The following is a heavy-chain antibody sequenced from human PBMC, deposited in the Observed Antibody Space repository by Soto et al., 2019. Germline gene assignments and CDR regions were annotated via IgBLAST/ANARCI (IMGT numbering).Heavy chain of an antibody. J-gene: IGHJ4*02. V-gene: IGHV4-30-4*01. CDR1: GGSISSGDCY. Sequence: PSETLSLTCPVSGGSISSGDCYWSWIRQPPGKGLEWIGDIYYSGSTYYNPSLKSRVAISVDTSKNHFSLKLSSVTAADTAVYYCASRKSSPYFDYWGQGTLVTVSS. D-gene: IGHD3-10*01. CDR2: IYYSGST. CDR3: ASRKSSPYFDY.